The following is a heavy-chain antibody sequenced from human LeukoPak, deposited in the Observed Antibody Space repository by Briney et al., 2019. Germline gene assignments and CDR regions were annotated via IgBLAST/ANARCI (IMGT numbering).Heavy chain of an antibody. J-gene: IGHJ3*02. D-gene: IGHD3-3*01. CDR1: GFTFSIYS. CDR2: ISSTSSYI. CDR3: ATSTYYDFWSGYYPDAFDI. Sequence: GGSLRLSCAASGFTFSIYSVTWVRQAPGKGLEWVASISSTSSYIYYADSVRGRFTISRDNAQYLAYLQMNSLRAEDTAVYYCATSTYYDFWSGYYPDAFDIWGQGTMVTVSS. V-gene: IGHV3-21*06.